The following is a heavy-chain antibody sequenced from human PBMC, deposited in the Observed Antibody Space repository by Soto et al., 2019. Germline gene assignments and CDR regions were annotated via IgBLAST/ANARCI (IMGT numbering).Heavy chain of an antibody. Sequence: VQLVESGGGVVQPGRSLRLSCAASGFTFSDYAMHWVRQAPGKGLEWVAVVSHDGRNTHYADSVKGRFTISRDSSKNTVSLETTSLRAEDRAVYYCAKGGRQWLVTSAFNYWGQGALVTVSS. CDR3: AKGGRQWLVTSAFNY. CDR2: VSHDGRNT. CDR1: GFTFSDYA. D-gene: IGHD6-19*01. V-gene: IGHV3-30*18. J-gene: IGHJ4*02.